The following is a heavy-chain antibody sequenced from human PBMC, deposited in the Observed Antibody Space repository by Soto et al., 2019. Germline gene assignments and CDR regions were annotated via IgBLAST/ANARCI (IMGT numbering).Heavy chain of an antibody. J-gene: IGHJ5*02. D-gene: IGHD3-3*01. CDR2: INHSGST. Sequence: PSETLSLTCVVYGGSLSPYYCSWIRQTPGKGLEWIAEINHSGSTNYNPSLASRVTISIDTSNNQFSLKLRSVTAADTAVYYCARWYYDFWSGFFTHYFDPWGQGTQVPSPQ. CDR1: GGSLSPYY. CDR3: ARWYYDFWSGFFTHYFDP. V-gene: IGHV4-34*01.